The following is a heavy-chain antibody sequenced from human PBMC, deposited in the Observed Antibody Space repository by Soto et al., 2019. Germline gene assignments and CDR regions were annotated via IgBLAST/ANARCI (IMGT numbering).Heavy chain of an antibody. V-gene: IGHV1-8*01. CDR1: GYSFTSYD. J-gene: IGHJ6*02. Sequence: ASVKVSCTASGYSFTSYDINWVREATGQGLELLGWVNPNSGNTGYAQKFQGRVTMTRNTSISTAYMELSSLRSEDTAVYYCARVKGSLLEWFPTAPTLYLYYYYYGMDVWGQGTTVTVYS. CDR2: VNPNSGNT. D-gene: IGHD3-3*01. CDR3: ARVKGSLLEWFPTAPTLYLYYYYYGMDV.